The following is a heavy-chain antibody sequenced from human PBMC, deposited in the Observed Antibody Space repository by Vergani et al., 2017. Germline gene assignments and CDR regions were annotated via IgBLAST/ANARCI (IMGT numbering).Heavy chain of an antibody. CDR2: ISGSGGST. CDR3: AKDITMVRGVIIGINYYYGMDV. Sequence: VQLVESGGGVVQPGRSLRLSCAASGFTFSSYAMSWVRQAPGKGLEWVSAISGSGGSTYYADSVKGRFTISRDNSKNTLYLQMNSLRAEDTAVYYCAKDITMVRGVIIGINYYYGMDVWGQGTTVTVSS. D-gene: IGHD3-10*01. CDR1: GFTFSSYA. J-gene: IGHJ6*02. V-gene: IGHV3-23*04.